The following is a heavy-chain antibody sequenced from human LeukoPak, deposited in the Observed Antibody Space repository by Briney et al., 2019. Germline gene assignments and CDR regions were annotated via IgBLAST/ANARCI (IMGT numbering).Heavy chain of an antibody. V-gene: IGHV3-7*01. J-gene: IGHJ5*02. Sequence: GGSLRLSCAASGFTFSSYWMSWVRQAPGKGLEWVANIKQDGSEKYYVDSVEGRFTISRDNAKNSLYLQMNSLRAEDTAVYYCARDYDYYDSSGYYNWFDPWGQGTLVTVSS. CDR2: IKQDGSEK. CDR1: GFTFSSYW. CDR3: ARDYDYYDSSGYYNWFDP. D-gene: IGHD3-22*01.